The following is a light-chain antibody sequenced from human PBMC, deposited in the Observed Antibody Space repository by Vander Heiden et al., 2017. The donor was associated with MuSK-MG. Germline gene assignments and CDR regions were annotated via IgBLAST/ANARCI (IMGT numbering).Light chain of an antibody. Sequence: SYDLTQPPPVSVSPGPTASITCSGDKLGDKYACWYQQRPGQSPVLVIYQDTKRPSGIPERFSGSNSGNTATLTISGTQAMDEADYYCQAWDSTTVVFGGGTKLTVL. J-gene: IGLJ2*01. CDR2: QDT. V-gene: IGLV3-1*01. CDR3: QAWDSTTVV. CDR1: KLGDKY.